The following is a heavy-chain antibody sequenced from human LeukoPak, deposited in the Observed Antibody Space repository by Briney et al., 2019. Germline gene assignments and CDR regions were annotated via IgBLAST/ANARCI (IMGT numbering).Heavy chain of an antibody. CDR3: ARVLSDYYDSSGPWFAFDI. J-gene: IGHJ3*02. V-gene: IGHV4-61*02. Sequence: PSQTLSLTCTVSGGSISSGSYYWSWIRQPAGKGLEWIGRIYTSGSTNYNPSLKSRVTISVDTSKNQFSLKLSSVTAADTAVYYCARVLSDYYDSSGPWFAFDIWGQGTMVTVSS. CDR1: GGSISSGSYY. CDR2: IYTSGST. D-gene: IGHD3-22*01.